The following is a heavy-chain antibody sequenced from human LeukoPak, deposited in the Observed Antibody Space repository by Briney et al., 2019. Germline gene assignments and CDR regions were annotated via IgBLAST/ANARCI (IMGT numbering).Heavy chain of an antibody. V-gene: IGHV3-21*01. CDR1: GFTFSSYS. D-gene: IGHD6-19*01. Sequence: GGSLRLSCAASGFTFSSYSMNWVRQAPGKGLEWVSSICSSSSYIYYADSVKGRFTISRDNAKNSLYLQMNSLRAEDTAVYYCARGIAVAGTRDAFDIWGQGTMVTVSS. J-gene: IGHJ3*02. CDR3: ARGIAVAGTRDAFDI. CDR2: ICSSSSYI.